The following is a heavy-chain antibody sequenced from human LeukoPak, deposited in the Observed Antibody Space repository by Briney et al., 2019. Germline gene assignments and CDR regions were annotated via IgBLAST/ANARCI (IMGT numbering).Heavy chain of an antibody. CDR3: ARATPSWIGELGRDGSYYCHD. CDR2: ISAYNGNT. D-gene: IGHD3-10*01. J-gene: IGHJ4*01. Sequence: GASVKVSCKASGYTFTSYGISWVRQAPGQGLEWMGWISAYNGNTNYAQKLQGRVTMTTDTSTSTPYMELRSLRSDDTAVYYCARATPSWIGELGRDGSYYCHDWGHETLVTLSS. V-gene: IGHV1-18*01. CDR1: GYTFTSYG.